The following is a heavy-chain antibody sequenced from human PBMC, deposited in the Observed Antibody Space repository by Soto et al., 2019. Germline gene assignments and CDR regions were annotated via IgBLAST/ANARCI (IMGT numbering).Heavy chain of an antibody. D-gene: IGHD3-3*01. CDR2: IKTVTDVGTT. Sequence: GGSLRLSCTVSGLIFNNAWMTWVRQAPGKGLEWVGRIKTVTDVGTTEYAAPVKGRFIISRDDSKEMVFLEMNSLKTEDTALYYCTTGIGVVIPNYFGYWGQGALVTVSS. J-gene: IGHJ4*02. V-gene: IGHV3-15*01. CDR3: TTGIGVVIPNYFGY. CDR1: GLIFNNAW.